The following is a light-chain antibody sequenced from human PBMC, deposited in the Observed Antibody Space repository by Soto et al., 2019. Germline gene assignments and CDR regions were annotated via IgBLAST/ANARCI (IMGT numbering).Light chain of an antibody. J-gene: IGLJ1*01. CDR3: QSYDSTLDARYV. V-gene: IGLV1-40*01. CDR1: GSNIGAGYD. Sequence: QSVLTQPPSVCGAPRQRVTISFTWSGSNIGAGYDVHWYQHRPGTAPKLLVFGDSHRPSGVPDRFSGSKSGNSASLAITALQAKDEGDYYCQSYDSTLDARYVFATGTKLTVL. CDR2: GDS.